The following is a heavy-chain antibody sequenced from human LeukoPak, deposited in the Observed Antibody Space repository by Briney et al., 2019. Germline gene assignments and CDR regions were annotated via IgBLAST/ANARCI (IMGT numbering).Heavy chain of an antibody. CDR1: GFTFSSYA. Sequence: PGRSLRLSCAASGFTFSSYAMHWVRQAPGKGLEWVAVISYDGSNKYYADSVKGRFTISRDNSKNTLYLQMNSLRAEDTAVNYCARDPHAKYYFDYWGQGTLVTVSS. CDR2: ISYDGSNK. V-gene: IGHV3-30-3*01. CDR3: ARDPHAKYYFDY. J-gene: IGHJ4*02.